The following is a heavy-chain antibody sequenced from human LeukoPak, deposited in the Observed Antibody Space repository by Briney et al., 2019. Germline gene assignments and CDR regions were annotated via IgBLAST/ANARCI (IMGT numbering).Heavy chain of an antibody. Sequence: SETLSLTCTVSGGSITSYYWSWIRQPPGKGLEWVGYIYYSGSNNYNPSLKSRVTISVDTSKNQFSLKLSSVTAADAAVYYCARHPTSGSYSWGQGTLVTVSS. D-gene: IGHD1-26*01. V-gene: IGHV4-59*08. CDR2: IYYSGSN. J-gene: IGHJ4*02. CDR3: ARHPTSGSYS. CDR1: GGSITSYY.